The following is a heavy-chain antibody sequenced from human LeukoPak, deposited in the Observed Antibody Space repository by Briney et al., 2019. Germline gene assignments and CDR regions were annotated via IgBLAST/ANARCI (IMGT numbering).Heavy chain of an antibody. V-gene: IGHV4-59*01. CDR2: VSFGGGT. J-gene: IGHJ2*01. D-gene: IGHD3-9*01. CDR1: GGSISTDY. Sequence: PSETLSLTCTVSGGSISTDYWSWIRQPPGKGLDWIGYVSFGGGTNYNPSLKSRVITSADTSKNQFSLKLSSVTAADTAVYYCARTYYDILTGPDWYFDLWGRGTLVTVSS. CDR3: ARTYYDILTGPDWYFDL.